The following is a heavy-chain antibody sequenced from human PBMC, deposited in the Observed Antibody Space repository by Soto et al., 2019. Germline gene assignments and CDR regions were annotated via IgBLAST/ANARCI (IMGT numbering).Heavy chain of an antibody. D-gene: IGHD3-22*01. CDR2: INPSGGST. CDR1: GYTFTSYY. CDR3: ARDLIEGDSSGYYYDY. Sequence: ASVKVSCKASGYTFTSYYMHWVRQAPGQGLEWMGIINPSGGSTSYAQKFQGRVTMTRDTSTSTVYMELSSLRSEDTAVYYCARDLIEGDSSGYYYDYWGQGTLVTVSS. J-gene: IGHJ4*02. V-gene: IGHV1-46*01.